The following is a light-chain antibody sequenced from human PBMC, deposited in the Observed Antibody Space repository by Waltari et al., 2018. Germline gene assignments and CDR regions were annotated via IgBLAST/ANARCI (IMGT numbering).Light chain of an antibody. J-gene: IGLJ3*02. Sequence: QSVLTQPPSASGTPGPRVTISCSGSNSNIGTNYVYWSQPLPGTAPKLLIYSNKQRPSGVPDRFSASKSGTSASLAISGLRSEDEADYYCAAWDDSLSVWVFGGWTKLTVL. CDR1: NSNIGTNY. CDR2: SNK. V-gene: IGLV1-47*01. CDR3: AAWDDSLSVWV.